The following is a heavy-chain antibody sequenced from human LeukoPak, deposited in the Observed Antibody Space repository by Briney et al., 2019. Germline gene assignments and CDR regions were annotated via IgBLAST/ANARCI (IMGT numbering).Heavy chain of an antibody. J-gene: IGHJ6*03. Sequence: SETLSLTCTVSGGSISSSSYYWGWIRQPPGKGLEWIGSIYYSGSTYYNPSLKSRVTISVDTSKNQFSLKLSSVTAADTAVYYCARVGYCSGGSCYYYYYYYYMDVWGKGTTVTVSS. V-gene: IGHV4-39*07. D-gene: IGHD2-15*01. CDR3: ARVGYCSGGSCYYYYYYYYMDV. CDR2: IYYSGST. CDR1: GGSISSSSYY.